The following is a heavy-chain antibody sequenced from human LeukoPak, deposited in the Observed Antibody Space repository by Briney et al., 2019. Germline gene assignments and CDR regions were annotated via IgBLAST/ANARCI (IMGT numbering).Heavy chain of an antibody. CDR3: ARDGVLGGLFVCDY. Sequence: KASETLSLTCTVSGGSISRYYWSWIRQPPGKGLEWIGYIYYSGSTNYNPSLKSRVTISVDTSKNQFSLKLSSVTAADTAVYYCARDGVLGGLFVCDYWGQGTLVTVSS. V-gene: IGHV4-59*01. CDR1: GGSISRYY. CDR2: IYYSGST. D-gene: IGHD3-16*01. J-gene: IGHJ4*02.